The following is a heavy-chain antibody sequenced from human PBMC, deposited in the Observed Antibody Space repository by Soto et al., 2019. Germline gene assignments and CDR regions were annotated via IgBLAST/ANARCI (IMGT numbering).Heavy chain of an antibody. CDR3: ARSYYNAPHFDY. V-gene: IGHV1-18*01. CDR1: GYTFTSYG. J-gene: IGHJ4*02. CDR2: ISAHNGNT. D-gene: IGHD3-10*01. Sequence: ASVKVSCKASGYTFTSYGISWVRQAPGQGLEWMGWISAHNGNTNYAQKLQGRVTMTTDTSTSTAYMELRSLRSDDTAVYYCARSYYNAPHFDYWGQGTLVTVSS.